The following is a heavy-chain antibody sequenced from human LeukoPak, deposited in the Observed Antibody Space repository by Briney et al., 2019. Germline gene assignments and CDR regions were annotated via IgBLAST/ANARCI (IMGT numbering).Heavy chain of an antibody. J-gene: IGHJ4*02. D-gene: IGHD1-26*01. CDR2: INWNGGST. V-gene: IGHV3-20*04. CDR1: GFTSDDYG. CDR3: ARMRGSYGEKYYFDY. Sequence: GGSLRLSCAASGFTSDDYGMSWVRQAPGKGLEWVSGINWNGGSTGYADSVKGRFTTSRDNAKNSLYLQMNSLRAEDTALYYCARMRGSYGEKYYFDYWGQGTLVTVSS.